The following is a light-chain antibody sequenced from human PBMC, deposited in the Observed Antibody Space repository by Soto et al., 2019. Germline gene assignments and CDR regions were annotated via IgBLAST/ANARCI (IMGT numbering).Light chain of an antibody. J-gene: IGLJ2*01. CDR3: SSYAGSNNPVI. CDR1: SSDVGGYNY. CDR2: EVS. Sequence: QSVLTQPPSASGSPGQSVTISCTGTSSDVGGYNYVSWYQQHPGNAPKFLILEVSRRPSGVPDRFSGSKSGNTASLTVSGLQADDEADYYCSSYAGSNNPVIFGGGTQLTVL. V-gene: IGLV2-8*01.